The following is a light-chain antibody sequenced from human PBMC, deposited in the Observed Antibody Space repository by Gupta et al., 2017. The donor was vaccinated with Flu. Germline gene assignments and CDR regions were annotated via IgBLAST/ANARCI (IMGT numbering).Light chain of an antibody. J-gene: IGKJ1*01. CDR2: EVS. V-gene: IGKV2-30*01. CDR3: MQGSRWPWA. Sequence: DVVLTQSPLSMPVPLGPQASISCRSSEGLVYSDGHIYLHWFQERPGQSPRRLIYEVSHRESGVPDRFSGSGSGTDFTLKISRVEAEDVGVYYCMQGSRWPWAFGQGTKVEIK. CDR1: EGLVYSDGHIY.